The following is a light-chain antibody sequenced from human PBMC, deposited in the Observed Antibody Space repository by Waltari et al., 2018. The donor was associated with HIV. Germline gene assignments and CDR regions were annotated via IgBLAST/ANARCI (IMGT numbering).Light chain of an antibody. CDR1: SSDVFNYNY. J-gene: IGLJ1*01. V-gene: IGLV2-14*01. CDR2: EVS. CDR3: SSYTRSSTYV. Sequence: QSTLTQPVSVSGSPGQSITISCTGTSSDVFNYNYVSWYQQHPARSPKLMIYEVSNRPSGVSNRCSGSKSGNTASLTISGLQAEDEADYYCSSYTRSSTYVFGTGTKVTVL.